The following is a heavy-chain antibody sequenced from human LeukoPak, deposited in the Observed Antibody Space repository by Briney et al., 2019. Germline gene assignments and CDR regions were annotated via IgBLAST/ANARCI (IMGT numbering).Heavy chain of an antibody. Sequence: GGSLRLSCAASGFTFSSYAMHWVRQAPGKGLEWVAVISYDGSNKYYADSVKGRFTISRDNSKNTLYLQMNSLRAEDTAVYYCARDRIDYGLIMYFDYWGQGTLVTVSS. J-gene: IGHJ4*02. D-gene: IGHD4-17*01. V-gene: IGHV3-30*04. CDR1: GFTFSSYA. CDR3: ARDRIDYGLIMYFDY. CDR2: ISYDGSNK.